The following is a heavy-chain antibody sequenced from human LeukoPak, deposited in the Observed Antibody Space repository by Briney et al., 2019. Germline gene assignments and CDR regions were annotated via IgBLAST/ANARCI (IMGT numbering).Heavy chain of an antibody. V-gene: IGHV1-2*02. CDR3: ARSPHILTGEKFEY. CDR1: GYTFTGYY. Sequence: ASVKVSCKASGYTFTGYYMHWVRQAPGQGLEWMGWINPNSGGTNYAQKFQGRVTMTRDTSISTAYMELSRLTSDDTAVYYCARSPHILTGEKFEYWGQGTRVTVSS. D-gene: IGHD3-9*01. J-gene: IGHJ4*02. CDR2: INPNSGGT.